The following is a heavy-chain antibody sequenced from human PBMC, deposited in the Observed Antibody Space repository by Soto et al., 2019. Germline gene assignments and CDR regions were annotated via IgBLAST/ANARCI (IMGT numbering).Heavy chain of an antibody. CDR2: IYYSGST. V-gene: IGHV4-59*01. Sequence: QVQLQESGPGLVKPSETLSLTCTVSGGSISTYYWSWIRQPPGKGLEWIGYIYYSGSTYYNPSLKRLVTMSVDTSRNQLLLQLNSVTAADTAVYYCARESAGSHKNNWFDPWGQGTLVTVSS. D-gene: IGHD3-10*01. CDR3: ARESAGSHKNNWFDP. J-gene: IGHJ5*02. CDR1: GGSISTYY.